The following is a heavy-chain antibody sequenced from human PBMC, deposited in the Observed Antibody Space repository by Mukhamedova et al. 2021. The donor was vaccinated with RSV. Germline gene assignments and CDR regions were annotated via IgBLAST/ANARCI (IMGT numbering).Heavy chain of an antibody. CDR3: ARGRPGVKAPGPKGYYFDF. V-gene: IGHV1-2*02. J-gene: IGHJ4*02. D-gene: IGHD6-13*01. CDR2: INPNSGVT. Sequence: GPGQELEWMGWINPNSGVTRYALKFQGRVAMTRDTSISTAYMELSRLTSDDTALYFCARGRPGVKAPGPKGYYFDFWGQGALVTVS.